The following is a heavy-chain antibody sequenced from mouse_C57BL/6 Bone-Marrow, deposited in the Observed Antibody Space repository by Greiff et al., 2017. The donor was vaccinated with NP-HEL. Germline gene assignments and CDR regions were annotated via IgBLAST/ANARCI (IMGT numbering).Heavy chain of an antibody. V-gene: IGHV1-81*01. CDR2: IYPRSGNT. D-gene: IGHD2-3*01. Sequence: VQRVESGAELARPGASVKLSCKASGYTFTSYGISWVKQRTGQGLEWIGEIYPRSGNTYYNEKFKGKATLTADKSSSTAYMELRSLTSEDSAVYFCARLGGYYPWFAYWGQGTLVTVSA. J-gene: IGHJ3*01. CDR3: ARLGGYYPWFAY. CDR1: GYTFTSYG.